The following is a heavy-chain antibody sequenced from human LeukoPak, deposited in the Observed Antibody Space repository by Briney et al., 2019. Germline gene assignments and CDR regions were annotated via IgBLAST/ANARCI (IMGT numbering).Heavy chain of an antibody. V-gene: IGHV1-18*01. CDR3: ATPYYYDSSGYYRRAFDI. J-gene: IGHJ3*02. CDR2: ISAYNGNT. CDR1: GYTFTSYG. D-gene: IGHD3-22*01. Sequence: GASVKVSCKASGYTFTSYGISWVRQAPGQGLEWMGWISAYNGNTNYAQKLQGRVTMTTDTSTSTAYMELRSLRSEDTAVYYCATPYYYDSSGYYRRAFDIWGQGTMVTVSS.